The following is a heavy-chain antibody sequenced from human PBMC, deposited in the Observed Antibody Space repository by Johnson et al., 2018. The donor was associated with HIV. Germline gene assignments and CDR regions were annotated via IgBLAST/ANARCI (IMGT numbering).Heavy chain of an antibody. J-gene: IGHJ3*02. CDR2: IGTAGDT. V-gene: IGHV3-13*01. CDR3: ASLGVGSSWNHDAFDI. CDR1: GFTFSSYD. D-gene: IGHD6-13*01. Sequence: VQLVESGGGLVQPGGSLRLSCAASGFTFSSYDMHWVRQATGKGLEWVSAIGTAGDTYYPGSVKGRFTISRDNSKNTLYLQMNSLRAEDTAVYYCASLGVGSSWNHDAFDIWGQGTMVTVSS.